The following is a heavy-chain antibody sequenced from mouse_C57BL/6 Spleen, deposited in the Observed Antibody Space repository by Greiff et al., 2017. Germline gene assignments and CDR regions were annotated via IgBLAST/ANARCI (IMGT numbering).Heavy chain of an antibody. CDR1: GYTFTSYW. CDR2: IDPSDSYT. Sequence: QVQLQQPGAELVRPGTSVKLSCKASGYTFTSYWMHWVKQRPGQGLEWIGVIDPSDSYTNYTQKFKGKATLTVDTSSSTAYMQLSSLTSEDSAVYYCARWDDGYYEDWGQGTTLTVSS. V-gene: IGHV1-59*01. CDR3: ARWDDGYYED. D-gene: IGHD2-3*01. J-gene: IGHJ2*01.